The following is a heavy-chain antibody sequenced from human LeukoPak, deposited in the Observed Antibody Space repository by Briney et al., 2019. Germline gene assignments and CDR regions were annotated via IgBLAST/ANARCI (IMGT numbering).Heavy chain of an antibody. CDR3: AKDHSGSYYPNWFDP. J-gene: IGHJ5*02. D-gene: IGHD3-10*01. CDR1: GFTVSDNY. CDR2: IYSGGGT. V-gene: IGHV3-53*05. Sequence: HPGGSVRLSCAASGFTVSDNYMSWVRQAPGKGLEWVSVIYSGGGTYYDDSVKGRFTISRDNSKNTLYLQMNSLRAEDTAVYYCAKDHSGSYYPNWFDPWGQGTRVTVSS.